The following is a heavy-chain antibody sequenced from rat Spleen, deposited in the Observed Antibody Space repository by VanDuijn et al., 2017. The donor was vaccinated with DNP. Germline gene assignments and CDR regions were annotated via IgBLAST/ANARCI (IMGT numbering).Heavy chain of an antibody. Sequence: EVQLVESGGGLVQPGRSLKLSCAASGFTFSAYYMAWVRQAPAKGLEWVAYIRYDGGSTYYGDSVKGRFAISRDNAKSTLYLQMNSLRSEDMATYYCARPIYNNHGGFAYWGQGTLVTVSS. D-gene: IGHD1-10*01. CDR3: ARPIYNNHGGFAY. V-gene: IGHV5-22*01. J-gene: IGHJ3*01. CDR2: IRYDGGST. CDR1: GFTFSAYY.